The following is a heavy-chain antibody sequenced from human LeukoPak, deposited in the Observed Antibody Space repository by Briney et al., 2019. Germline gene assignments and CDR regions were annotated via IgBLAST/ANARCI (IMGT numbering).Heavy chain of an antibody. V-gene: IGHV1-46*01. Sequence: RASVKVSCKASGYTFTSYYMHWVRQAPGQGLEWMGIINPSGGSTSYAQKFQGRVTMTRDTSTSTVYMELSSLRSEDTAVYYCAREDREPSDSSGYYGYYGMDVWGQGTTVTVSS. CDR3: AREDREPSDSSGYYGYYGMDV. J-gene: IGHJ6*02. CDR1: GYTFTSYY. D-gene: IGHD3-22*01. CDR2: INPSGGST.